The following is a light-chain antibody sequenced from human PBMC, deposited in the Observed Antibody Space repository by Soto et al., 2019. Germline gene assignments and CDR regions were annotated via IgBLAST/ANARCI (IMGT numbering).Light chain of an antibody. V-gene: IGLV2-14*01. CDR2: EVG. J-gene: IGLJ1*01. CDR3: SSYSSSGTPHV. CDR1: SSDVADFNS. Sequence: QSVLTQPASLSGSPGQWITIPCTRTSSDVADFNSVSWYQHHPGQAPNLLIYEVGHRPSKISHRFSGSKSGNTASLTISGLQAEDEADYYCSSYSSSGTPHVFGTGTKVTVL.